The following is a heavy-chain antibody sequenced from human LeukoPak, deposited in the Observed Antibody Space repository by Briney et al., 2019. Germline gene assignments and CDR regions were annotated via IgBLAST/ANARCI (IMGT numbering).Heavy chain of an antibody. CDR3: VRDPNLYSGTYDTY. CDR1: GVTFSSHW. Sequence: PGGSLRLSCVVSGVTFSSHWMSWVRQAPGKGLEWVANIKQDGSERYYVDSVKGRFTISRDNAKNSVFLQMNSLRAEDTAVYYCVRDPNLYSGTYDTYWGQGTLVTVSS. V-gene: IGHV3-7*03. J-gene: IGHJ4*02. D-gene: IGHD1-26*01. CDR2: IKQDGSER.